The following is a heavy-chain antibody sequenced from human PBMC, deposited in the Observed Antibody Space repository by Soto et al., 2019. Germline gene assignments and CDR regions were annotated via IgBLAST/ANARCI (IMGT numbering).Heavy chain of an antibody. CDR3: ARTFCSGGGCYSEFDY. Sequence: QITLKESGPTLVKPTQTLTLTCTFSGFSLSTSGVGVGWIRQPPGKALEWLALIYWDDDKRYYPSLKSRLTITKDTSKNQVVLTMTNMDPVDTATYYCARTFCSGGGCYSEFDYWGQGTLVTVSS. J-gene: IGHJ4*02. D-gene: IGHD2-15*01. CDR1: GFSLSTSGVG. V-gene: IGHV2-5*02. CDR2: IYWDDDK.